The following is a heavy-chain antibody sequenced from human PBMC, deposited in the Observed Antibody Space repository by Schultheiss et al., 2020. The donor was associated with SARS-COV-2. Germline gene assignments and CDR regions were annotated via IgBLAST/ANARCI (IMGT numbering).Heavy chain of an antibody. V-gene: IGHV3-23*01. Sequence: GESLKISCAASGFTFSSYAMSWVRQAPGKGLEWVSAISGSGGSTYYADSVKGRFTISRDNAKNSLYLQMNSLRAEDTALYYCAREYGDHEDAFDIWGQGTVVTVSS. CDR1: GFTFSSYA. D-gene: IGHD4-17*01. CDR2: ISGSGGST. CDR3: AREYGDHEDAFDI. J-gene: IGHJ3*02.